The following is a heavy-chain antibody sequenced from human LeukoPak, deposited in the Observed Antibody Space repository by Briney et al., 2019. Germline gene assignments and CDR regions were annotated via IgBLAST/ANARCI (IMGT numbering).Heavy chain of an antibody. Sequence: GGSLRLSCAASGFTVSSVYMSWVRQAPGKGLEWVSLIYSAGTTYYADSVKGRFIISRDNSKNTLYLQMNSLRAEDTAVYYCARGQPYYYHSRGYSVPHDWGQGTLVTVSS. D-gene: IGHD3-22*01. J-gene: IGHJ4*02. CDR2: IYSAGTT. CDR3: ARGQPYYYHSRGYSVPHD. V-gene: IGHV3-53*01. CDR1: GFTVSSVY.